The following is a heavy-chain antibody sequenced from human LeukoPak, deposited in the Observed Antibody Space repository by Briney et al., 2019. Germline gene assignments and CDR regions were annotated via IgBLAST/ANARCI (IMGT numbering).Heavy chain of an antibody. V-gene: IGHV4-34*01. CDR2: INHSGST. Sequence: PSETLSLTCAVYGAAFSGYYWGWIRQPPGQGLEWIGEINHSGSTNYNPALKSRVTISVDTSKNHFSLKLSSVTAADWAVYYCASRRGIAAVGKLSGWFDPWGQGTLVTVSS. CDR3: ASRRGIAAVGKLSGWFDP. D-gene: IGHD6-13*01. CDR1: GAAFSGYY. J-gene: IGHJ5*02.